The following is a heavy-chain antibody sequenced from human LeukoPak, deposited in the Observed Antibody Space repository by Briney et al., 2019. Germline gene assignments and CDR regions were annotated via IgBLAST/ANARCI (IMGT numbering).Heavy chain of an antibody. J-gene: IGHJ4*02. CDR1: GGSFSGYY. CDR2: INHSGSA. V-gene: IGHV4-34*01. D-gene: IGHD1-26*01. Sequence: PSETLSLTCAVSGGSFSGYYWTWIRQPPGKGLEWIGEINHSGSANYNPSLMSRVTISLETSKNHFSLNLSSVTAADTAVYYCARIVGARAPFDYWGQGTLVTVSS. CDR3: ARIVGARAPFDY.